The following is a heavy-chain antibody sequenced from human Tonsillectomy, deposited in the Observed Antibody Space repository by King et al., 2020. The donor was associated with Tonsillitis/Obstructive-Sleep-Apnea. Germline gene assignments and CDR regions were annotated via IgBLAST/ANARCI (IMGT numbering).Heavy chain of an antibody. Sequence: VQLVESGGGLVQPGRSLTLSCAASGFSFHDYAMNWVRQATGKGLEWVSGIAWNSGKIVYAASVKGRFTISRDNAKSSLYLQMNSLRAEDTALYYCVIDMAFGWYESFDYWGQGTPVTVSS. CDR1: GFSFHDYA. J-gene: IGHJ4*02. CDR2: IAWNSGKI. CDR3: VIDMAFGWYESFDY. D-gene: IGHD6-19*01. V-gene: IGHV3-9*01.